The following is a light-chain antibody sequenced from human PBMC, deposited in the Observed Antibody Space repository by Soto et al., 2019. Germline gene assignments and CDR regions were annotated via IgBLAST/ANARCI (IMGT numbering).Light chain of an antibody. Sequence: DIVMTQSPDSLAVSLCERATINCKSSQSVLYTSNNKNYLAWYQQKPGQPPKLLIYWASTRESGVPDRFSGSGSGTDFTLTISSLQAEDVAVYYCQQYDTTPWTFGQGTKVEIK. CDR2: WAS. J-gene: IGKJ1*01. V-gene: IGKV4-1*01. CDR3: QQYDTTPWT. CDR1: QSVLYTSNNKNY.